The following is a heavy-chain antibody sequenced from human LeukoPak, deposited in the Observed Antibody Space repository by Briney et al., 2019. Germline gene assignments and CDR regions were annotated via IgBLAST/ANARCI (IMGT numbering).Heavy chain of an antibody. V-gene: IGHV1-46*01. CDR2: SNPSGGST. D-gene: IGHD6-19*01. Sequence: ASVKVSCTASGYTFTSYYMHWVRQAPGQGREWMGISNPSGGSTSYAQKFQGRVTMTKDTSTSTVYMELSSLRSEDTAVYYCERVWSGWYDYWGQGTLVTVSS. CDR3: ERVWSGWYDY. CDR1: GYTFTSYY. J-gene: IGHJ4*02.